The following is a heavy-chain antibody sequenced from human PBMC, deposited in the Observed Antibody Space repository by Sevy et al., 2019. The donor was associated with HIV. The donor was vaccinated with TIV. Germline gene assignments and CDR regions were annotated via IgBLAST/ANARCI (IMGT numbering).Heavy chain of an antibody. CDR2: ISYDGSNK. Sequence: GGSLRLSCAASGFTFSSYAMHWVRQAPGKGLEWVAVISYDGSNKYYADSVKGRFTISRDNSKNTLYLQMNSLRAVDTAVYYCARVHGQVVPAAKYGMDVWGQGTTVTVSS. D-gene: IGHD2-2*01. V-gene: IGHV3-30-3*01. CDR1: GFTFSSYA. J-gene: IGHJ6*02. CDR3: ARVHGQVVPAAKYGMDV.